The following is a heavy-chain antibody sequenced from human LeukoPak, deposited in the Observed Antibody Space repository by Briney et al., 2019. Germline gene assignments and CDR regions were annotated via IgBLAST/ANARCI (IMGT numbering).Heavy chain of an antibody. CDR1: GYTFTSYG. D-gene: IGHD2-2*01. CDR3: AREFLGNPIVVVPAAMKELDY. J-gene: IGHJ4*02. Sequence: ASVKVSCKASGYTFTSYGISWVRQAPGQGLEWMGWISAYNGNTNYAQKLQGRVTMTTDTSTSTAYMELRSLRSDDTAVYYCAREFLGNPIVVVPAAMKELDYWGQGTLVTVSS. CDR2: ISAYNGNT. V-gene: IGHV1-18*01.